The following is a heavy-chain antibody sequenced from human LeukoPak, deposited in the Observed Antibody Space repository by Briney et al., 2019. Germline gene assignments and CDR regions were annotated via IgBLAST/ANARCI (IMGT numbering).Heavy chain of an antibody. J-gene: IGHJ4*02. CDR1: GYTFTAHY. V-gene: IGHV1-2*02. D-gene: IGHD1-7*01. Sequence: ASVRVSCKTSGYTFTAHYLHWVRQAPGQGLQWMGWIYPDSGGTNYAQTFQGRVTMSSDTSVDTAYMELTSLTSDDSAVYYCARDLDNWNYDPFDYWGQGTLVTVSS. CDR2: IYPDSGGT. CDR3: ARDLDNWNYDPFDY.